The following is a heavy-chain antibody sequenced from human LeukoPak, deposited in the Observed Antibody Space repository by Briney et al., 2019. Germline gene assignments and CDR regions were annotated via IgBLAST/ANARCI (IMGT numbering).Heavy chain of an antibody. D-gene: IGHD3-22*01. CDR3: ARFTVHYYDSSGYNDY. V-gene: IGHV4-30-4*01. CDR2: IYYSGST. Sequence: SETLSLTCTVSGGSISSGDYYWSWLRQPPGKGLEWFGYIYYSGSTYYNPSLKSRVTISVDTSKNQFSLKLSSVTAADTAVYYCARFTVHYYDSSGYNDYWGQGTLVTVSS. CDR1: GGSISSGDYY. J-gene: IGHJ4*02.